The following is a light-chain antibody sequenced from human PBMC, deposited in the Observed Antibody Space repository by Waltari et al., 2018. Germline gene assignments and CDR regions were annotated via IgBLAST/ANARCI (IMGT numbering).Light chain of an antibody. CDR2: EDK. Sequence: SYELTQPPSVSVSPGQTASIPCPGANLGDKYVCWYQQKPGQSPLLIIYEDKKRPSGIPERFSGSNSGNTATLTISETQAMDEADYYCQAWDSLMIFGGGTKLTVL. V-gene: IGLV3-1*01. J-gene: IGLJ2*01. CDR3: QAWDSLMI. CDR1: NLGDKY.